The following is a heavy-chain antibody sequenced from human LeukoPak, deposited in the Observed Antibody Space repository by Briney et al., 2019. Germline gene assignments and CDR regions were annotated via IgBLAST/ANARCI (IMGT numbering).Heavy chain of an antibody. D-gene: IGHD1-26*01. J-gene: IGHJ5*02. CDR2: INAGNGNA. CDR1: GYTFTSYA. Sequence: ASVKVSCKASGYTFTSYAMHWVRQAPGQRLEWMGWINAGNGNAKYSQEFQGRVTITRDTSASTAYMELSSLRSEDMAVYYCARANVGAISTCWFDPWGQGTLVTVSS. CDR3: ARANVGAISTCWFDP. V-gene: IGHV1-3*03.